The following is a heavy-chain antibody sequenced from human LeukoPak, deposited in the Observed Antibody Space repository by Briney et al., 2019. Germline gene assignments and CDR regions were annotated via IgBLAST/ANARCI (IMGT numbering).Heavy chain of an antibody. CDR3: AREPYGSGTLVY. CDR1: GGSISSYY. CDR2: IYYSGST. D-gene: IGHD3-10*01. Sequence: SETLSLTCTVSGGSISSYYWSWIRQPPGKGLEWIGYIYYSGSTNYNPSLKSRVTISVDTSKNQFSLKLSSVTAADTAEYYCAREPYGSGTLVYCGHGSRLTVSA. J-gene: IGHJ4*01. V-gene: IGHV4-59*01.